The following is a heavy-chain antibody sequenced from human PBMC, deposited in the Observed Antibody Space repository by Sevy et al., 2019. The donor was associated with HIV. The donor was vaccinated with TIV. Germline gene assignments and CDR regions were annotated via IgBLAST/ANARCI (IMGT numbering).Heavy chain of an antibody. CDR2: MSPNSGNT. V-gene: IGHV1-8*01. Sequence: ASVNVSCRASGYTFTYYDINWVRQATGQGLEWMGWMSPNSGNTGYAQKFQGRVTMTRNTSTSTAYMELSSLRSEDTAVYYCARFLSTSYYYYNAMDVWGQGTTVTVSS. CDR1: GYTFTYYD. CDR3: ARFLSTSYYYYNAMDV. J-gene: IGHJ6*02. D-gene: IGHD3-3*02.